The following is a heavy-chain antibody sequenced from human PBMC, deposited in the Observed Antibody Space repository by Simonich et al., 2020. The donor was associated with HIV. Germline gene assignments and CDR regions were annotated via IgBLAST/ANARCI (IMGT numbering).Heavy chain of an antibody. D-gene: IGHD3-3*01. J-gene: IGHJ4*02. CDR1: GGSLMGYY. V-gene: IGHV4-34*01. Sequence: QVQLQQWGAGLLKPSETLSLTCAVYGGSLMGYYWSWIRQPPGKGLEWIGEINHSGITNYKSSLNRRATISVDKSKNQFSLKLSSVTAADTAIYYCARRDRELILYFDYWGQGNLVTVSS. CDR3: ARRDRELILYFDY. CDR2: INHSGIT.